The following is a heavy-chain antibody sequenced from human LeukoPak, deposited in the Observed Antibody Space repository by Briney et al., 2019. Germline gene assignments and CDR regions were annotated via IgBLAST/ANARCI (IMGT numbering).Heavy chain of an antibody. J-gene: IGHJ6*02. Sequence: QPGGSLRLSCAASGFTFSSYAMSWVRQAPGKGLEWVSAISGSGGSTYYADSVKGRFTISRDNSKNTLYLQMNSLRAEDTAVYYCAHARFGGYYGMDVWSQGTTVTVSS. V-gene: IGHV3-23*01. CDR1: GFTFSSYA. CDR2: ISGSGGST. CDR3: AHARFGGYYGMDV. D-gene: IGHD3-10*02.